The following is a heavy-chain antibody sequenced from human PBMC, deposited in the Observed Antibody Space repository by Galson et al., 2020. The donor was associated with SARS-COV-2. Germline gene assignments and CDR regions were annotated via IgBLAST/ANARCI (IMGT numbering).Heavy chain of an antibody. CDR1: GFTFSSYG. CDR2: IWYDGSNK. CDR3: ARDGPIYYDSSGYYLGGYYYYGMDV. Sequence: GGSLRLSCAASGFTFSSYGMHWVRQAPGKGLEWVAVIWYDGSNKYYADSVKGRFTISRDNSKNTLYLQMNSLRAEDTAVYYCARDGPIYYDSSGYYLGGYYYYGMDVWGQGTTVTVSS. V-gene: IGHV3-33*01. D-gene: IGHD3-22*01. J-gene: IGHJ6*02.